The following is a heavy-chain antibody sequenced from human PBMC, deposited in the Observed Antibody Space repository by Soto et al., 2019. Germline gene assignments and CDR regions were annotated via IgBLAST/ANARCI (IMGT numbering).Heavy chain of an antibody. D-gene: IGHD4-17*01. J-gene: IGHJ6*02. CDR2: ISSSSSTI. V-gene: IGHV3-48*01. CDR1: GFTFSSYS. CDR3: ARDRRDYGGNSDYYYYGMDV. Sequence: GGSLRLSCAASGFTFSSYSMNWVRQAPGKGLEWVSYISSSSSTIYYADSVKGRFTISRDNAKNSLYLQMNSLRSEDTAVYYCARDRRDYGGNSDYYYYGMDVWGQGTTVTVSS.